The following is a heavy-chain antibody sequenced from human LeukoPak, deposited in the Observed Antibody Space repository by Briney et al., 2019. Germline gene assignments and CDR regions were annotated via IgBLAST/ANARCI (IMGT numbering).Heavy chain of an antibody. J-gene: IGHJ4*02. D-gene: IGHD2-2*01. Sequence: PGGSLRLSCAASGFAFSSYNMKWVRQAPGKRLEWVSFISTTSTYIYYADSVKGRFIVSRDNSKNLLYLQMDSLRVEDTAVYYCARAGTCSSTSCDGGIEYWGQGTLVTVSS. V-gene: IGHV3-21*06. CDR1: GFAFSSYN. CDR3: ARAGTCSSTSCDGGIEY. CDR2: ISTTSTYI.